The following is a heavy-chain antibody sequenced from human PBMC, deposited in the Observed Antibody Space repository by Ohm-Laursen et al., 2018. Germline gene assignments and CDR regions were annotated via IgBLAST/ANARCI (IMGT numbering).Heavy chain of an antibody. CDR1: GYIFTSYY. CDR2: INPSGGMT. CDR3: ARDVVSTTYYKGNWFDP. D-gene: IGHD3-10*01. V-gene: IGHV1-46*01. J-gene: IGHJ5*02. Sequence: SSVKVSCKASGYIFTSYYIHWVRQAPGQGLEWMGIINPSGGMTTYAQKFQARVSMTRDTSTSTVYMELSSLRSEDTAVYYCARDVVSTTYYKGNWFDPWGQGTLVTVSS.